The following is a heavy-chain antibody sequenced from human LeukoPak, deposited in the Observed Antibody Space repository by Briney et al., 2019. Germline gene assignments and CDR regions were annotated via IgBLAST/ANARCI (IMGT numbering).Heavy chain of an antibody. V-gene: IGHV3-30*18. CDR1: GFTFSSYW. J-gene: IGHJ4*02. D-gene: IGHD1-20*01. CDR2: ISYDGDRK. CDR3: AKDHRYNWNDVRDLDY. Sequence: PGGSLRLSCAASGFTFSSYWMSWVRQAPGKGLEWVAFISYDGDRKYYADSVKGRFTISRDNSKNRLYLEMSSLRAEDTAVYFCAKDHRYNWNDVRDLDYWGQGTLVTVSS.